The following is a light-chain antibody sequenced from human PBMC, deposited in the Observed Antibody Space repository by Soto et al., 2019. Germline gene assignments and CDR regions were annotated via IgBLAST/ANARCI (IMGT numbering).Light chain of an antibody. J-gene: IGLJ2*01. CDR3: QVWDDAIDHVV. V-gene: IGLV3-21*04. CDR2: YDS. CDR1: KIGRKG. Sequence: SYELSQSPSVSVAPGETATITCGGNKIGRKGVHWYQQKSGQAPELVISYDSDRPSGIPERFSGSNSGNTATLTISRVEAGDEADYYCQVWDDAIDHVVFGGGTKVTVL.